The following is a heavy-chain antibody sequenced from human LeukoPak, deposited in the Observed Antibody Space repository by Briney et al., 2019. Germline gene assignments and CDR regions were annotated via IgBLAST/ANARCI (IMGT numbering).Heavy chain of an antibody. Sequence: GGSLRLSCAASGFISSYWMTWVRQAPGKGLEWVANIKQDGSERCYVDSVKGRFTISRDNAKNSLYLQMDSLRAEDTAVYYCAILRTASDDYWGQGTLVTVSS. J-gene: IGHJ4*02. D-gene: IGHD6-13*01. V-gene: IGHV3-7*01. CDR2: IKQDGSER. CDR1: GFISSYW. CDR3: AILRTASDDY.